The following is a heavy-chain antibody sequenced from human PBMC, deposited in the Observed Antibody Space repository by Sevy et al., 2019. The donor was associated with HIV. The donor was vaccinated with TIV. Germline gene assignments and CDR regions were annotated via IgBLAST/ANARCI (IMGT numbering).Heavy chain of an antibody. CDR3: ARRTDFDI. Sequence: SETLSLTCTVSGGSINSDHWNWIRQPPGKGLEWIGYVYYTGGTNYNPSLKNRVTISVDRTKNQFSLKLTSVTAADMAVYYCARRTDFDIWGQGTMVTVSS. J-gene: IGHJ3*02. CDR1: GGSINSDH. D-gene: IGHD2-21*02. CDR2: VYYTGGT. V-gene: IGHV4-59*08.